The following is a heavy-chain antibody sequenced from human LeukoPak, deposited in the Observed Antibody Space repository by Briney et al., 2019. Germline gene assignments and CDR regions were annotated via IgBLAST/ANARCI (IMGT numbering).Heavy chain of an antibody. CDR2: IYHSGST. Sequence: SETLSLTCTVSGGSISSGGYYWSWIRQPPGKGLEWIGYIYHSGSTYYNPSLKSRVTISVDRSKNQFSLKLSSVTAADTAVYYCARGEVPYYYDSSGRRDAFDIWGQGTMVTVSS. J-gene: IGHJ3*02. V-gene: IGHV4-30-2*01. CDR3: ARGEVPYYYDSSGRRDAFDI. CDR1: GGSISSGGYY. D-gene: IGHD3-22*01.